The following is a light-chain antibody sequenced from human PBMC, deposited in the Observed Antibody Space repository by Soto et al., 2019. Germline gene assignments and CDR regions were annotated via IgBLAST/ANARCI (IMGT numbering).Light chain of an antibody. CDR2: DAS. CDR3: QQYNTYWT. Sequence: DIQMTQSPSTLSASVGDRVTITCRASQSISYWLAWYQQKPGKAPKVLIYDASSLESGVPPRFSGSGSGTEFTLTINSLQPDDLATYYCQQYNTYWTFGQGTKV. CDR1: QSISYW. J-gene: IGKJ1*01. V-gene: IGKV1-5*01.